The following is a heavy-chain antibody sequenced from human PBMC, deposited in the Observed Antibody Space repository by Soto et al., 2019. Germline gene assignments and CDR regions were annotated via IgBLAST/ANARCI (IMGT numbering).Heavy chain of an antibody. CDR2: ISSTGSGA. V-gene: IGHV3-48*03. Sequence: GGSLRLSCAASGFTFSSYEMHWVRQAPGKGLEWISYISSTGSGALYADSVRGRFTMSRDNTKNSVSLQMSSLRAEDTAVYYCVRDLHEPLATDALRVANWGQGTQVTVSS. CDR3: VRDLHEPLATDALRVAN. CDR1: GFTFSSYE. D-gene: IGHD2-8*02. J-gene: IGHJ4*02.